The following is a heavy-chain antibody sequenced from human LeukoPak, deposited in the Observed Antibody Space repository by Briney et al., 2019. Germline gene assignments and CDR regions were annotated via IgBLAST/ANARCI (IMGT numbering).Heavy chain of an antibody. CDR1: GGSISSSSYY. J-gene: IGHJ4*02. D-gene: IGHD3-22*01. Sequence: PSETLSLTCTVSGGSISSSSYYWGWIRQPPGKGLEWIGSMYYSGSTYYNPSLKSRVTISVDTSKTHFSLKLSSVTAADTAVYYCARGTYYYDELGYWGQGTLVTVSS. CDR2: MYYSGST. V-gene: IGHV4-39*02. CDR3: ARGTYYYDELGY.